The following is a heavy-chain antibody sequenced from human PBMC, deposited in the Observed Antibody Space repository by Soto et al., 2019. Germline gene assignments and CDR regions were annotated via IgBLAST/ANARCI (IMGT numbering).Heavy chain of an antibody. CDR2: ISSGGSTI. J-gene: IGHJ4*02. CDR3: ARDKAVAPDY. V-gene: IGHV3-48*02. Sequence: GGSLRLSCAASGFTFSSYSMNWVRQAPGKGLEWVSYISSGGSTIYYPDSVKGRFTISRDNANNSLYLQMNSLRDQDTAVYYCARDKAVAPDYWGQGTXVTVSS. D-gene: IGHD6-19*01. CDR1: GFTFSSYS.